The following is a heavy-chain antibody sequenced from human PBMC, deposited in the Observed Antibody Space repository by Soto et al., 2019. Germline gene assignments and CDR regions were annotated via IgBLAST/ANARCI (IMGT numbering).Heavy chain of an antibody. Sequence: GASVKVSCKASGYTFTSYGISWVRQAPGQGLEWMGWISAYNGNTNYAQKLQGRVTMTTDTSTSTAYMELRSLRSDDTAVYYCARDYHILTGYLDYFDYWGQGTMVTVYS. J-gene: IGHJ4*02. CDR1: GYTFTSYG. CDR2: ISAYNGNT. V-gene: IGHV1-18*04. D-gene: IGHD3-9*01. CDR3: ARDYHILTGYLDYFDY.